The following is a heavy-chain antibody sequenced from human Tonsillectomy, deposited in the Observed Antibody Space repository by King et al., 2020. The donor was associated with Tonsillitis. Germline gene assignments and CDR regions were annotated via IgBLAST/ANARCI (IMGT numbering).Heavy chain of an antibody. CDR2: IKQDGSAK. J-gene: IGHJ4*02. V-gene: IGHV3-7*04. CDR3: ARGDCDGGTCYSIFFDC. Sequence: VQLVESGGGLVQPGGSLRLSCAASGFTFSSYWMSWVRQAPGKGLEWMANIKQDGSAKYYVDFVKGRVTVSRDNTQNSLYLQMNSLRAEDTAVYYCARGDCDGGTCYSIFFDCWGQGTLVTVSS. CDR1: GFTFSSYW. D-gene: IGHD2-15*01.